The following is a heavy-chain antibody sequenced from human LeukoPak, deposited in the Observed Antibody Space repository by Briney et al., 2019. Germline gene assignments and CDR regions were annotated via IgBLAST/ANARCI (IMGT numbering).Heavy chain of an antibody. CDR1: GDSVSSNSAA. CDR3: ARVSGYYGSGSYDDAFYI. Sequence: SQTLSLTCAISGDSVSSNSAAWNWIRQSPSRGLEWLGRTYYRSKWYNDYAVSVKSRITINPDTSKNQFSLQLNSVTPEDTAVYYCARVSGYYGSGSYDDAFYIWGQGTMVTVSS. J-gene: IGHJ3*02. CDR2: TYYRSKWYN. D-gene: IGHD3-10*01. V-gene: IGHV6-1*01.